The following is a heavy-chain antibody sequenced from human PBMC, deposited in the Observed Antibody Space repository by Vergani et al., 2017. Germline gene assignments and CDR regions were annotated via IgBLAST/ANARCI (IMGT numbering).Heavy chain of an antibody. V-gene: IGHV3-23*01. D-gene: IGHD6-13*01. CDR2: ISDSGLANT. J-gene: IGHJ4*02. CDR3: AKGAGYRSSWRDY. CDR1: GFTFSNYA. Sequence: EVQLLESGGGLVQPGGSLRLSCAASGFTFSNYAMSWVRQAPGKGLEWVSTISDSGLANTDYADSVKGRFTISRDNSNNMLYLQMDSLTADDTAPYFCAKGAGYRSSWRDYWGQGTLVTVSS.